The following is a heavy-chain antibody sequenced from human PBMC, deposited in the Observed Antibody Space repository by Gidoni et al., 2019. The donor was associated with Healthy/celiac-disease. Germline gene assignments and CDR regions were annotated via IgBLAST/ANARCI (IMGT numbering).Heavy chain of an antibody. CDR2: ISGSGGST. D-gene: IGHD3-16*02. CDR1: GFTFSSYA. CDR3: AKEGGDYVWGSYRHFDY. V-gene: IGHV3-23*01. J-gene: IGHJ4*02. Sequence: EVQLLESGGGLVQPGGSLRLSCAASGFTFSSYAMSWVRQAPGKGLEWVSAISGSGGSTYYADSVKGRFTISRDNSKNTLYLQMNSLRAEDTAVYYCAKEGGDYVWGSYRHFDYWGQGTLVTVSS.